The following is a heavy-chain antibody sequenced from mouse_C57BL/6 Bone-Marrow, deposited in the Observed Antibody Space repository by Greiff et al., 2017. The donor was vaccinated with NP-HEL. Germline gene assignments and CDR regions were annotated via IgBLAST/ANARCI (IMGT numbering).Heavy chain of an antibody. D-gene: IGHD1-1*01. V-gene: IGHV1-72*01. CDR2: IDPNSGGT. CDR3: ARRYYGSSTYAMDY. Sequence: QVHVKQPGAELVKPGASVKLSCKASGYTFTSYWMHWVKQRPGRGLEWIGRIDPNSGGTKYNEKFKSKATLTVDKPSSTAYMQLSSLTSEDSAVYYCARRYYGSSTYAMDYWGQGTSVTVSA. CDR1: GYTFTSYW. J-gene: IGHJ4*01.